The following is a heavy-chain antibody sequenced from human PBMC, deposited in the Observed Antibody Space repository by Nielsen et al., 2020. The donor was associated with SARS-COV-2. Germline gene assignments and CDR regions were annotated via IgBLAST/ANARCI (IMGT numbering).Heavy chain of an antibody. CDR2: ISDTGTYM. CDR1: GFTFSSYS. CDR3: ARDQVAAAGNFYFDF. V-gene: IGHV3-21*01. J-gene: IGHJ4*02. Sequence: GESLKISCAASGFTFSSYSMNWVRQAPGKGLEWVSSISDTGTYMYFADSVSGRFTISRDSAKNSLYLQMDRLKVEDTAVYFCARDQVAAAGNFYFDFWGQGTLVTVSS. D-gene: IGHD6-13*01.